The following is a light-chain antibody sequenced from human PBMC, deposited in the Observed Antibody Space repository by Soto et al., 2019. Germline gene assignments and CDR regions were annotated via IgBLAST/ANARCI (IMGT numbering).Light chain of an antibody. V-gene: IGLV1-40*01. Sequence: QSVLTQPPSVSGAPGQRVTISCTGSTSNIGAGYDVHWYQQLPGTAPKLLIYGNNNRPSGVPDRFSCSKSGTSASLAITGLQAEDEADYYCQSYDSSLSGPVIFGGGTKLTVL. J-gene: IGLJ2*01. CDR1: TSNIGAGYD. CDR2: GNN. CDR3: QSYDSSLSGPVI.